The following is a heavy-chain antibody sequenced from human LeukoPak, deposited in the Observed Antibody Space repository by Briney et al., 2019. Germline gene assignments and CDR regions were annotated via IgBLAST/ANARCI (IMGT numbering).Heavy chain of an antibody. CDR3: ARFTPRLSREKFDY. D-gene: IGHD3-3*02. CDR1: GYTFTKYD. V-gene: IGHV1-18*01. CDR2: ISPYIGNT. Sequence: ASVKVSCKASGYTFTKYDIHWVRQAPGQRLEWMGWISPYIGNTYYSQKLQGRVTMTTDTSTTTAYMELSSLRSDDTGVYYCARFTPRLSREKFDYWGQGTLVTVSS. J-gene: IGHJ4*02.